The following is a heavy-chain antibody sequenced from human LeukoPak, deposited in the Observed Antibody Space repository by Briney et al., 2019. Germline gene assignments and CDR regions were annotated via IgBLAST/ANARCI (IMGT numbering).Heavy chain of an antibody. D-gene: IGHD3-22*01. CDR2: IIPIFGTA. CDR1: GGTFSSYA. J-gene: IGHJ6*03. V-gene: IGHV1-69*05. Sequence: GASVKVSCXASGGTFSSYAISWVRQAPGQGLEWMGGIIPIFGTANYAQKFQGRVTITTDESTSTAYMELSSLRSEDTAVYYCARAGRNYYDSSGYPLLYMDVWGKGTTVTVSS. CDR3: ARAGRNYYDSSGYPLLYMDV.